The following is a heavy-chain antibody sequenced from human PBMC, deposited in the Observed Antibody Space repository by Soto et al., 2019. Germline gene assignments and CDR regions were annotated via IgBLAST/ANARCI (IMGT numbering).Heavy chain of an antibody. CDR2: ISSSSSTI. J-gene: IGHJ4*02. Sequence: GGSLRLSCAASGFTFSSYGMNWVRQAPGKGLEWVSYISSSSSTIYYADSVKGRFTISRDNAKNSLYLQMNSLRDEDTAVYYCARDPYYDFWSGQNYFDYWGQGTLVTVSS. CDR3: ARDPYYDFWSGQNYFDY. V-gene: IGHV3-48*02. D-gene: IGHD3-3*01. CDR1: GFTFSSYG.